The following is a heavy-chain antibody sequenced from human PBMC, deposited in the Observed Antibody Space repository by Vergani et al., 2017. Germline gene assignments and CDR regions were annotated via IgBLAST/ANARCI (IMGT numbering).Heavy chain of an antibody. V-gene: IGHV4-34*01. CDR1: GGSFSGYY. Sequence: QVQLQQWGAGLLKPSETLSLTCAVYGGSFSGYYWSWIRQPPGKGLEWIGEINHSGSTNYNPSLKSRVTISVDPSKNQFSLKLSSVTAADTAVYYCARVSGIAARPGPDYWGQGTLVTVSS. CDR3: ARVSGIAARPGPDY. CDR2: INHSGST. J-gene: IGHJ4*02. D-gene: IGHD6-6*01.